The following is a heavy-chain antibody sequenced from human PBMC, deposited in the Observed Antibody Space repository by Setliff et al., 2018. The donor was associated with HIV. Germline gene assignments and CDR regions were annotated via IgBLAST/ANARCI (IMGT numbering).Heavy chain of an antibody. Sequence: GASVKVSCKVSGYTLTELSIHWVRQAPGKGLEWMGGFDPQYDKTFYAQKFQGRVTMSEDTSTDTAYMELSSLRSEDTAVYYCATRAYDSRGYLRSRVSGAASDIWGQGTMVTVSS. CDR1: GYTLTELS. D-gene: IGHD3-22*01. CDR3: ATRAYDSRGYLRSRVSGAASDI. J-gene: IGHJ3*02. CDR2: FDPQYDKT. V-gene: IGHV1-24*01.